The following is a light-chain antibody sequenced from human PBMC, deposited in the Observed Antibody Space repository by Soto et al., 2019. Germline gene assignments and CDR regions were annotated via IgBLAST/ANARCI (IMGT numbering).Light chain of an antibody. CDR1: QSVLYSSNNKNY. CDR2: WAS. V-gene: IGKV4-1*01. CDR3: QQYHSTPWT. J-gene: IGKJ1*01. Sequence: DIVMTQSPDSLAVSLGERATINCKSSQSVLYSSNNKNYLAWFQQKPGQPPKLLLYWASTRESGVPDRFGGSGSGTDFALTISSLQAEDVAVYYCQQYHSTPWTFGQGTKVESK.